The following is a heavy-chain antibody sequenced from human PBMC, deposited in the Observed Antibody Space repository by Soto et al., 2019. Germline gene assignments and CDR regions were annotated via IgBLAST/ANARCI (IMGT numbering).Heavy chain of an antibody. V-gene: IGHV3-74*01. J-gene: IGHJ4*02. CDR2: INGDGRSI. Sequence: GGSLRLSCAASGFTFRNQWMHWVRQAPGKALVWVSRINGDGRSIIYADSVKGRFTTSRDNAKNTLYLQMNSLTAEDTAVYYCASLIVGFDYWGQGTLVTVSS. CDR3: ASLIVGFDY. D-gene: IGHD3-22*01. CDR1: GFTFRNQW.